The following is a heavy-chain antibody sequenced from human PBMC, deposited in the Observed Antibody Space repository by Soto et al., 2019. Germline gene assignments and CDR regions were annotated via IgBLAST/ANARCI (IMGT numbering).Heavy chain of an antibody. Sequence: QLHLVQSGAEVKQPGSSVKVSCKASGGTFSSYTINWVRQAPGQGLEWLGGIIPMFGTLYYAQKFQGRLTIAADSSMSTAYMELSTLRSDDTAVYYCARKVASSDDAFDIWGQATMVTVSS. CDR3: ARKVASSDDAFDI. CDR2: IIPMFGTL. V-gene: IGHV1-69*06. CDR1: GGTFSSYT. D-gene: IGHD6-6*01. J-gene: IGHJ3*02.